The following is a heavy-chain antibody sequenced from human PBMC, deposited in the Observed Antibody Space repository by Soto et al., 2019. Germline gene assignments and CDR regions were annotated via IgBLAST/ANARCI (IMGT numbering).Heavy chain of an antibody. CDR1: GFTFSNAW. CDR3: TTDSRAEVTTGALREFDYYYGMDV. CDR2: IKSKTDGGTT. D-gene: IGHD4-4*01. J-gene: IGHJ6*02. Sequence: GGSLRLSCAASGFTFSNAWMNWVRQAPGKGLEWVGRIKSKTDGGTTDYAAPVKGRFTISRDDSKNTLYLQMNSLKTEDTAVYYCTTDSRAEVTTGALREFDYYYGMDVWGQGTTVTVSS. V-gene: IGHV3-15*07.